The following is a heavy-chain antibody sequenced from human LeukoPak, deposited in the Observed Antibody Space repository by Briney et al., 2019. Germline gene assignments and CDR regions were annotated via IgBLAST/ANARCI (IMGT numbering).Heavy chain of an antibody. CDR2: INSDGSST. J-gene: IGHJ6*03. Sequence: GGSLRLSCAASGFTFSSYLMHWVRQAPGKGLVWVSRINSDGSSTTYADSVKGRFTISRDNAKNTLYLQMNSLRAEDTAVYYCARGGSDYYYYMDVWGKGTTVTVSS. CDR1: GFTFSSYL. CDR3: ARGGSDYYYYMDV. V-gene: IGHV3-74*01. D-gene: IGHD5-12*01.